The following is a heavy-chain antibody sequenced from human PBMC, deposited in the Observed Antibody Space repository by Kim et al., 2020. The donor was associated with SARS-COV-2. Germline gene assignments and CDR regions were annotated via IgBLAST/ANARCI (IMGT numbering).Heavy chain of an antibody. CDR2: INHSGST. D-gene: IGHD1-26*01. Sequence: SETLSLTCAVYGGSLSHYYWRWIRQPPGKGLAWIGEINHSGSTNYNPSLKSRVTISADTSKNQLSLKLNSVTAADTAVSYCAREGWVGASQYDYWGQGTL. CDR3: AREGWVGASQYDY. J-gene: IGHJ4*02. V-gene: IGHV4-34*01. CDR1: GGSLSHYY.